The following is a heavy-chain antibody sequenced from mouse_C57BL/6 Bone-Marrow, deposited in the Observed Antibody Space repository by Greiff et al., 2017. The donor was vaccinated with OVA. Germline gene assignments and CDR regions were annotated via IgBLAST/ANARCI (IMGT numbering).Heavy chain of an antibody. CDR3: ARYTPHYAWFAY. CDR1: GFTFSSYA. Sequence: EVQVVESGGGLVKPGGSLKLSCAASGFTFSSYAMSWVRPTPEKRLEWVATISDGGRYTYYPDNVKGRFTISRDKAKNNLYLQMSHLKSEDTAMYYCARYTPHYAWFAYWGQGTLVTVSA. V-gene: IGHV5-4*01. J-gene: IGHJ3*01. CDR2: ISDGGRYT. D-gene: IGHD1-1*02.